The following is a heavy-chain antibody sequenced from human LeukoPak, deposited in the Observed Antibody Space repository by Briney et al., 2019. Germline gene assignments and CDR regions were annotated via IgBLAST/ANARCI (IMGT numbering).Heavy chain of an antibody. D-gene: IGHD5-12*01. Sequence: GGSLRLSCAASGFTLSTYDMYWVRHATGKGLEWVSSIITAGDTYYRDSVRGRFTISRENAKNSLYLQMNSLRAGDTAVYYCARVGYSGYGRALDIWGQGTMVTVSS. J-gene: IGHJ3*02. CDR3: ARVGYSGYGRALDI. CDR1: GFTLSTYD. CDR2: IITAGDT. V-gene: IGHV3-13*04.